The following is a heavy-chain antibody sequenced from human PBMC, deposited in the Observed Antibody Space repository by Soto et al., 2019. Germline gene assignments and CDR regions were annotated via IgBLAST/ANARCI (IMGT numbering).Heavy chain of an antibody. J-gene: IGHJ6*02. CDR2: ISWNTGII. CDR3: ARAVSDTTSNYAGNGTYYYGMDV. Sequence: LRLSCAASGFTFDDYAMHWVRQAPGKGLEGVSGISWNTGIIGYADSVKGRFTISRDNVKNSLYLQMKSLKVEDTAFYYCARAVSDTTSNYAGNGTYYYGMDVWGQGTTVTVSS. D-gene: IGHD4-4*01. V-gene: IGHV3-9*01. CDR1: GFTFDDYA.